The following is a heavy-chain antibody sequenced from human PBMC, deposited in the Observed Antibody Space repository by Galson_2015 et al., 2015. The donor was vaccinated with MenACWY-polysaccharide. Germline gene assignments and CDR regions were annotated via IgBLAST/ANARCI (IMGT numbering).Heavy chain of an antibody. CDR2: TYYRSNWSS. V-gene: IGHV6-1*01. Sequence: CAISGDSASSHTAAWNWIRQSPSRGLEWLGRTYYRSNWSSDSALSGRGRITINADTSKNQCSLQLNSVTPEATAVYYCVRGGAAASFPFDPWDQRTLVSVSS. D-gene: IGHD2-21*01. J-gene: IGHJ5*02. CDR1: GDSASSHTAA. CDR3: VRGGAAASFPFDP.